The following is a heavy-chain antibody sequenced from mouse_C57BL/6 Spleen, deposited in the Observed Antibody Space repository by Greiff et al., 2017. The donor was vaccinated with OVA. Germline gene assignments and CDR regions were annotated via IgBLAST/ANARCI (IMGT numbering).Heavy chain of an antibody. V-gene: IGHV1-64*01. Sequence: QVQLQQPGAELVKPGASVKLSCKASGYTFTSYWMHWVKQRPGQGLEWIGMIHPNSGGTNYNEKFKSKATLTVDKSSSTAYMQLSSLTSEDSAVYYCARKAVTGTDDYWGQGTTLTVSS. D-gene: IGHD4-1*01. J-gene: IGHJ2*01. CDR1: GYTFTSYW. CDR2: IHPNSGGT. CDR3: ARKAVTGTDDY.